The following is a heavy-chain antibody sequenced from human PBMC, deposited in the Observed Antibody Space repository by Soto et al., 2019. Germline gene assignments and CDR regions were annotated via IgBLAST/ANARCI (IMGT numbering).Heavy chain of an antibody. Sequence: GALRLSCAASGFTFSSYAMGWVRQAPGKGLEWVSAISGSGGSTYYADSVKGRFTISRDNSKNTLYLQMNSLRAGDTAVYYCAKYDILIGYWKDLYYYYYMDVWGKGTTVTVSS. CDR3: AKYDILIGYWKDLYYYYYMDV. V-gene: IGHV3-23*01. D-gene: IGHD3-9*01. CDR1: GFTFSSYA. J-gene: IGHJ6*03. CDR2: ISGSGGST.